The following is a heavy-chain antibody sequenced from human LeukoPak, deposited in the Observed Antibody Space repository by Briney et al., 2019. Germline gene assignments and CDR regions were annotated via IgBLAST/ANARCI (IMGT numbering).Heavy chain of an antibody. Sequence: SQTLSLTCTVSGXSINNYYGSWIRQPPGKGPEWIGYIYYSGTTSYNPSLTSRVTISIDTSKNQFSLKLTSVTAADTAVYYCARHDPSKNGAYDIWGQGAMVTVSS. V-gene: IGHV4-59*08. CDR2: IYYSGTT. CDR1: GXSINNYY. CDR3: ARHDPSKNGAYDI. J-gene: IGHJ3*02. D-gene: IGHD4-11*01.